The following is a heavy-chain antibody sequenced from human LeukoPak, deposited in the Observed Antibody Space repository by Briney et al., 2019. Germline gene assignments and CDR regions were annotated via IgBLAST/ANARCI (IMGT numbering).Heavy chain of an antibody. D-gene: IGHD2-2*01. CDR3: AQSIVVVPAARDYYMDV. J-gene: IGHJ6*03. V-gene: IGHV1-69*05. Sequence: GSSVKVSCKASGGTFSSYAISWVRQAPGQGLEWMGGIIPIFGTANYAQKFQGRVTITTDESTSTAYMELSSLRSEDTAVYYCAQSIVVVPAARDYYMDVWGKGTTVTVSS. CDR2: IIPIFGTA. CDR1: GGTFSSYA.